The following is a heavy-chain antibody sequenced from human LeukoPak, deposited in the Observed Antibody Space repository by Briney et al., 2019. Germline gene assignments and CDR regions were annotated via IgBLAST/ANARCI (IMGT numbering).Heavy chain of an antibody. CDR3: ARETLRFPRFDP. CDR2: INPSGGST. J-gene: IGHJ5*02. CDR1: GGTFRSYV. V-gene: IGHV1-46*01. Sequence: ASVKVSCKASGGTFRSYVIRWVRQAPGQGLEWMGIINPSGGSTSYAQKFQGRVTMTRDTSTSTVYMELSSLRSEDTAVYYCARETLRFPRFDPWGQGTLVTVSS. D-gene: IGHD3-3*01.